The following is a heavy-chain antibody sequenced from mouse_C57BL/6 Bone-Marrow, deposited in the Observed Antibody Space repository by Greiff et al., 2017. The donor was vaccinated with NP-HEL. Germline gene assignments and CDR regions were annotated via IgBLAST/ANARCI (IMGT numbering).Heavy chain of an antibody. V-gene: IGHV1-81*01. CDR3: ARRKITTVDAMDY. CDR2: IYPRSGNT. CDR1: GYTFTSYG. J-gene: IGHJ4*01. Sequence: VKLMESGAELARPGASVKLSCKASGYTFTSYGISWVKQRTGQGLEWIGEIYPRSGNTYYNEKFKGKATLTADKSSSTAYMELRSLTSEDSAVYFCARRKITTVDAMDYWGQGTSVTVSS. D-gene: IGHD1-1*01.